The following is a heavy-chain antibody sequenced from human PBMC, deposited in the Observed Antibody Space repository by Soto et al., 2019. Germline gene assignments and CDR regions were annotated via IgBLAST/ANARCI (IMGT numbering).Heavy chain of an antibody. V-gene: IGHV1-18*01. D-gene: IGHD3-22*01. CDR3: ARDRGYDSSGYYGAFDI. Sequence: GASVKVSFKACGYTFSSYGISWLRQAPGQGLEWMGWISAYNGNTNYAQKLQGRVTMTTDTSTSTAYMELRSLRSDDTAVYYCARDRGYDSSGYYGAFDIWGQGTMVTVS. CDR1: GYTFSSYG. CDR2: ISAYNGNT. J-gene: IGHJ3*02.